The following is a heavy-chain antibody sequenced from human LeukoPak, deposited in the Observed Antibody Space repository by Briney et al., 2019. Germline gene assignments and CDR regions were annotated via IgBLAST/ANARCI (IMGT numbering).Heavy chain of an antibody. Sequence: SETLSLTCTVSGGSISSSPYHWGWIRQPPGKGLERIGSIYYSGSTYYNPSLKSRVTISVDTSKNQFSLKLSSVTAADTAVYYCARGEWFDPWGQGTLVTVSS. CDR2: IYYSGST. V-gene: IGHV4-39*07. CDR1: GGSISSSPYH. J-gene: IGHJ5*02. CDR3: ARGEWFDP.